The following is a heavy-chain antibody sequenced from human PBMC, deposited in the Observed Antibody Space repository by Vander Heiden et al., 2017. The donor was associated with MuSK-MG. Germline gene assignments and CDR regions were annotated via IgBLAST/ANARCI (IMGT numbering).Heavy chain of an antibody. V-gene: IGHV3-53*04. D-gene: IGHD4-4*01. J-gene: IGHJ3*02. CDR2: IYSGGST. CDR3: ARVLQGAFDI. CDR1: GFTVSSNY. Sequence: EVQLVESGGGLVQPGGSLRPSCAASGFTVSSNYMSWVRQAPGRGLEWVSVIYSGGSTYYADSVKVRFTISRDNSKYTLYLQINSLRAEDTAVYYCARVLQGAFDIWGQGTMVTVSS.